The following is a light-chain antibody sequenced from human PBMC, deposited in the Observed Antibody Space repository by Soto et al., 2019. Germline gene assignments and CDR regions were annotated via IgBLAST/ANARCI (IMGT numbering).Light chain of an antibody. J-gene: IGLJ2*01. Sequence: QSASVSGSPGQSITISCTGTSSEVSWYQQHPDKAPKLMIYEGTRRPSGVSDRFSGSRSDNTASLTISGLQAEDEADYYCCSYAPSSNFVVFGGGTKLTVL. CDR3: CSYAPSSNFVV. CDR1: SSEV. CDR2: EGT. V-gene: IGLV2-23*01.